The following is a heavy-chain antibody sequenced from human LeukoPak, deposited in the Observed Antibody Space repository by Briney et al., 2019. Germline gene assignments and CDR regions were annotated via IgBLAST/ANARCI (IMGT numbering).Heavy chain of an antibody. Sequence: PSQTLSLTCTVSSYSISSGYYWGWIRQPPGKGLEWIGSIYHSGSAYYNPSLKSRVTVSVDTSNNQFSLKLNSVTAADTAVYYCARVAHGETIFGVVLYWFDPWGQGTLVTVFS. V-gene: IGHV4-38-2*02. CDR1: SYSISSGYY. D-gene: IGHD3-3*01. CDR3: ARVAHGETIFGVVLYWFDP. CDR2: IYHSGSA. J-gene: IGHJ5*02.